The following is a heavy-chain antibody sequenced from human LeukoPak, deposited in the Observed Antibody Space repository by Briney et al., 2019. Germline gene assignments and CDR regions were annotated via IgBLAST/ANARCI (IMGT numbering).Heavy chain of an antibody. V-gene: IGHV2-5*02. J-gene: IGHJ3*02. D-gene: IGHD3-3*01. Sequence: ESGPTLVKPTQTLTLTCTFSGFSLSTSGVGVGWIRQPPGKALEWLALLYWDDDKRYSPSLKSRLTITKDTSKNQVVLTMTNMDPVDTATYYCAHRRAVSGFLEWLFDAFDIWGQGTMVTVSS. CDR2: LYWDDDK. CDR3: AHRRAVSGFLEWLFDAFDI. CDR1: GFSLSTSGVG.